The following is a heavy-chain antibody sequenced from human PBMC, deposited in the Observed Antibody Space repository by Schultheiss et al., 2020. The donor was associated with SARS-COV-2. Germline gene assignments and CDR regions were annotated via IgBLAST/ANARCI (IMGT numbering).Heavy chain of an antibody. CDR1: GGSFSDYY. J-gene: IGHJ6*02. CDR3: ARDHCSSTSCYRGRRYYYYGMDV. CDR2: INHSGST. D-gene: IGHD2-2*01. V-gene: IGHV4-34*01. Sequence: SETLSLTCAVNGGSFSDYYWSWIRQPPGKGLEWIGEINHSGSTNYNPSLKSRVTISVDTSKNQFSLKLSSVTAADTAVYYCARDHCSSTSCYRGRRYYYYGMDVWGQGTTVTVSS.